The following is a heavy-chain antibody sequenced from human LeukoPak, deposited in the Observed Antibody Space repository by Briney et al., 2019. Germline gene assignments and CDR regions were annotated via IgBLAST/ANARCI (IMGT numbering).Heavy chain of an antibody. J-gene: IGHJ6*02. V-gene: IGHV3-66*01. D-gene: IGHD3-9*01. CDR2: IYGTGTT. CDR3: AREARYYDILTGYHNYSGVDV. Sequence: PGGSLRLSCAGSGFTVSKDYMTWVRQAPGNGLECVSAIYGTGTTYYADSVKGRFTISRDSSSNTLHLQMNSLRAEDTAVYYCAREARYYDILTGYHNYSGVDVWGHGTTVIVSS. CDR1: GFTVSKDY.